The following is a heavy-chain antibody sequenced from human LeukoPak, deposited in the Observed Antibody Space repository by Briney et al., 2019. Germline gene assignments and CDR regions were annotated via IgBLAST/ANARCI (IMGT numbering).Heavy chain of an antibody. J-gene: IGHJ4*02. V-gene: IGHV3-74*01. Sequence: GGTLRLSCAVSGFTLSSYWMHWVPQVPGKGLVWVTRINPGGRSIIYADFLRCRFNISKHHAKHTLYLPMDSLIAEHTGGYCWARSNQADYYWGQGTLVTVSS. CDR3: ARSNQADYY. CDR1: GFTLSSYW. CDR2: INPGGRSI. D-gene: IGHD1-14*01.